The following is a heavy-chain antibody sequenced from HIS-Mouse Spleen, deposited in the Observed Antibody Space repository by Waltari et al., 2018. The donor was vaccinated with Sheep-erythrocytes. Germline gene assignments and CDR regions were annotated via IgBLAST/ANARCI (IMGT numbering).Heavy chain of an antibody. Sequence: QVQLQESGPGLVKPSQTLSLTCTVSGGSISSGGYYWSWIRQHAGQGLEWIGYIYYSGGTYYNPYLKSRVTISVDTSKSQCSLKLSSVTAADTAVYYCARDRLGIFGYWGQGTLVTVSS. D-gene: IGHD7-27*01. CDR3: ARDRLGIFGY. CDR1: GGSISSGGYY. J-gene: IGHJ4*02. CDR2: IYYSGGT. V-gene: IGHV4-31*03.